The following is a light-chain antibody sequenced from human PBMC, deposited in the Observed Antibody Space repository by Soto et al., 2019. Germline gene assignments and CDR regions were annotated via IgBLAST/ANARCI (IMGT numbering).Light chain of an antibody. CDR3: QQRGNRPPWT. V-gene: IGKV3-11*01. CDR1: QSVCKY. CDR2: DAS. J-gene: IGKJ1*01. Sequence: EIVLTQSPGTLSLSPGERATLSCRASQSVCKYLVWYQQKPGQAPRLLIYDASNRATGIPARFSGSGSGTDFTLTISSLEPEDFAVYYCQQRGNRPPWTFGQGTKVDIK.